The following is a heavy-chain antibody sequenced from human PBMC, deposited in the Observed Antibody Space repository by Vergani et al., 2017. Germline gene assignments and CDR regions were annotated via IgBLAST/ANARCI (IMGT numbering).Heavy chain of an antibody. CDR1: GFTFSDYW. J-gene: IGHJ4*02. D-gene: IGHD5-24*01. Sequence: VESGGTLVQPGGSLRLSCAVSGFTFSDYWMAWVRQAPGKGLEWVANIDRDGSETIYLDSLKGRFTISRDNAKSSVFLQMDSLRVEDKALYYCVRNGETASNSDYFDHWGQGTHVTVSS. V-gene: IGHV3-7*01. CDR2: IDRDGSET. CDR3: VRNGETASNSDYFDH.